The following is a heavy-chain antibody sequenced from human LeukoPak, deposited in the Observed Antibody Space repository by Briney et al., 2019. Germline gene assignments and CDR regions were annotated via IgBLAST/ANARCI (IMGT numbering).Heavy chain of an antibody. Sequence: SETLSLTCTVSGGSISSSSYYWGWIRQPPGKGLEWIGSIYYSGSTYFNPSLKSRVTISVDTSKNQFSLKLSSVTAADTAVYYCARHGTRDWFDPWGQGTLVTVSS. J-gene: IGHJ5*02. CDR3: ARHGTRDWFDP. V-gene: IGHV4-39*01. CDR1: GGSISSSSYY. CDR2: IYYSGST. D-gene: IGHD5-24*01.